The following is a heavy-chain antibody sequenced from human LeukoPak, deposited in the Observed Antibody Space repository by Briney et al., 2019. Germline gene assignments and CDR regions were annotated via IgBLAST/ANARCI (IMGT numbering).Heavy chain of an antibody. V-gene: IGHV3-30*02. Sequence: GGSLRLSCAASGFSFSNYGMHWVRQAPGKGLEWVTFIRYDGRSQYYADSVKDRFTSSRDNSKNTLYLQMNSLRAEDTGVYYCAKGDSSSLTDYWGQGTLVTVSS. CDR3: AKGDSSSLTDY. CDR2: IRYDGRSQ. J-gene: IGHJ4*02. D-gene: IGHD6-19*01. CDR1: GFSFSNYG.